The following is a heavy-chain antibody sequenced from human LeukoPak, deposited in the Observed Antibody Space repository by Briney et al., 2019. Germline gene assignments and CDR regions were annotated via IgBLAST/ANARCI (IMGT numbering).Heavy chain of an antibody. Sequence: SETLSLTCTVSGGSISSHYWSWIRQPPGKGLEWIGYIYYSGSTNHNPSLKSRVTISVDTSKNQFSLKLSSVTAADTAVYYCARDPTDSGYAYFDYWGQGTLVTVSS. V-gene: IGHV4-59*11. CDR2: IYYSGST. CDR1: GGSISSHY. D-gene: IGHD5-12*01. CDR3: ARDPTDSGYAYFDY. J-gene: IGHJ4*02.